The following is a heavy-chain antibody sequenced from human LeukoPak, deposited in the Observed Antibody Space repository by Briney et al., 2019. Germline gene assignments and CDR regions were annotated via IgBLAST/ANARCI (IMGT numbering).Heavy chain of an antibody. CDR1: GFTFSSYS. J-gene: IGHJ4*02. Sequence: PGGSLRLSCAASGFTFSSYSMSWVRQAPGKGLEWVSVIYSGGSTYYADSVKGRFTISRDNSKNTLYLQMNSLRAEDTAVYYCASPRIAVAGFRYYFDYWGQGTLVTVSS. V-gene: IGHV3-66*01. CDR3: ASPRIAVAGFRYYFDY. D-gene: IGHD6-19*01. CDR2: IYSGGST.